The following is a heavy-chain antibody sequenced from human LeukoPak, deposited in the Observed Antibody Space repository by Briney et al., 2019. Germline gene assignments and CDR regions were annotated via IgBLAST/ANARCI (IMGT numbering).Heavy chain of an antibody. J-gene: IGHJ6*03. V-gene: IGHV3-11*01. CDR1: GFTFSDYY. CDR3: ARSYYYYYYYMDV. CDR2: ISSSGSTI. Sequence: SGGSLRLSCAASGFTFSDYYMSWIRQAPGKGLEWVSYISSSGSTIYYADSVKGRFTISRDNAKNSLYLQMNSLRAEDTAVYYCARSYYYYYYYMDVWGKGTMVTISS.